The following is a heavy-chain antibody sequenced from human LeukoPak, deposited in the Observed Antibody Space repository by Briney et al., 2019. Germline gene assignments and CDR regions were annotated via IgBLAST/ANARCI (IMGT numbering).Heavy chain of an antibody. J-gene: IGHJ6*03. CDR1: GYTFTGYY. D-gene: IGHD2-2*01. Sequence: ASVKVSCKASGYTFTGYYMHWVRQAPGQGLEWMGWINPNSGGTNYAQKFQGRVTMTTDTSTSTAYMELRSLRSDDTAVYYCARVRGGYCSSTSCPIYMDVWGKGTTVTISS. CDR3: ARVRGGYCSSTSCPIYMDV. V-gene: IGHV1-2*02. CDR2: INPNSGGT.